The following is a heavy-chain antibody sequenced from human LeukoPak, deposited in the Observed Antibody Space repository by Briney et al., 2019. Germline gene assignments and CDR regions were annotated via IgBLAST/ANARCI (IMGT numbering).Heavy chain of an antibody. V-gene: IGHV3-43*02. J-gene: IGHJ3*02. D-gene: IGHD2-21*02. CDR2: ISGDGGST. CDR1: GFTFDDYA. CDR3: AKTYCGGDCYSRALAFDI. Sequence: GGSLRFSCAASGFTFDDYAMHWVRQAPGKGLEWVSLISGDGGSTYYADSVKGRFTISRDNSKNSLYLQMNSLRTEDTALYYCAKTYCGGDCYSRALAFDIWGQGTMVTVSS.